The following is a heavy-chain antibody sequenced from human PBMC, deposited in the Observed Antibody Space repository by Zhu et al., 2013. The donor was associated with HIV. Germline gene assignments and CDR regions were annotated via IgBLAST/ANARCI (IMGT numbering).Heavy chain of an antibody. CDR3: ARESPSTGYHDY. CDR1: GYTLTAYY. Sequence: QVQLVQSGAXGEEAWGLSEGPCKASGYTLTAYYMHWVRQAPGLGLEWMGLISPTGDSTSYAQKFQGRVTMTRDTSTSTVYMQLSSLRSEDTAVYYCARESPSTGYHDYWGQGTPVTVSS. D-gene: IGHD3-22*01. CDR2: ISPTGDST. V-gene: IGHV1-46*01. J-gene: IGHJ4*02.